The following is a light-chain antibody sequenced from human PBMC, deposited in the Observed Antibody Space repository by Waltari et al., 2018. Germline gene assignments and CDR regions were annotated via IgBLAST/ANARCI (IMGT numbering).Light chain of an antibody. CDR3: QTWDTATHVI. CDR2: VNSGGSH. Sequence: QVLLTQSPSASASLGASVKLTCTLSSGHSDYAIAWHQQQPEKGPRYLMKVNSGGSHIKGDGIPERFSGSSSGAERYLTISSRQSEDEADYYCQTWDTATHVIFGGGTKLTVL. V-gene: IGLV4-69*01. J-gene: IGLJ2*01. CDR1: SGHSDYA.